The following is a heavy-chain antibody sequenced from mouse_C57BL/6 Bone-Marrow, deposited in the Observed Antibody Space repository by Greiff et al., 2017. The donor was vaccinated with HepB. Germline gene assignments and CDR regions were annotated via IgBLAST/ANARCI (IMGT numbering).Heavy chain of an antibody. CDR3: ARTELGRDY. D-gene: IGHD4-1*01. J-gene: IGHJ2*01. CDR2: ISDGGSYT. V-gene: IGHV5-4*03. Sequence: EVKLMESGGGLVKPGGSLKLSCAASGFTFSSYAMSWVRQTPEKRLEWVATISDGGSYTYYPDNVKGRFTISRDNAKNNLYLQMSHLKSEDTAMYYCARTELGRDYWGQGTTLTVSS. CDR1: GFTFSSYA.